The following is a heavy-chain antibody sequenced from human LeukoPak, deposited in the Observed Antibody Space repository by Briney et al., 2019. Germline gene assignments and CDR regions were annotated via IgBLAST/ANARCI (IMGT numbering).Heavy chain of an antibody. D-gene: IGHD6-13*01. CDR3: ARARQGSSLSYYYYYMDV. CDR2: IKQDGSEK. CDR1: GFTFSSYW. V-gene: IGHV3-7*01. J-gene: IGHJ6*03. Sequence: PGGSLRLSCAASGFTFSSYWMSWVRQAPGKGLEWVANIKQDGSEKYYVDSVKGRFTISRDNAKNSLYLQMNSLRAEDTAVYYCARARQGSSLSYYYYYMDVWGKGTTVTVSS.